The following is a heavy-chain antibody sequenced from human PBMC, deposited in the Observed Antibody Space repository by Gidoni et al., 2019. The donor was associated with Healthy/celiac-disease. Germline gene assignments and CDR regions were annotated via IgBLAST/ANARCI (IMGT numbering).Heavy chain of an antibody. CDR2: INSEGSST. CDR1: GFTFSIYW. D-gene: IGHD2-21*02. Sequence: EVQLVVSGGGSVQPGGSRRLYCAASGFTFSIYWMPWVCQAPGKGLVGFSRINSEGSSTSYAESVKGRCTISRDNAKNTLYLQMNSLRAEDTAVYYCARGPDIVVVTAIEDLLRVDGMDVWGQGTTVTVSS. CDR3: ARGPDIVVVTAIEDLLRVDGMDV. J-gene: IGHJ6*02. V-gene: IGHV3-74*01.